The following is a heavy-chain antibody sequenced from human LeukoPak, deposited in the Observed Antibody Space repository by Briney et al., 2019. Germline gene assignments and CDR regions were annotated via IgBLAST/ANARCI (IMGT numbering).Heavy chain of an antibody. CDR3: ARDQDHYVWGTYRYTSFAG. CDR1: GFTFSSYE. J-gene: IGHJ4*02. Sequence: GGSLRLSCAASGFTFSSYEMNWVRQAPEQGLEWISYISSCGTIYYADSVKGRFTISRDNAKDSLYLEMYSLRDEDTAVYYCARDQDHYVWGTYRYTSFAGWSQGTLVTVSS. CDR2: ISSCGTI. D-gene: IGHD3-16*02. V-gene: IGHV3-48*03.